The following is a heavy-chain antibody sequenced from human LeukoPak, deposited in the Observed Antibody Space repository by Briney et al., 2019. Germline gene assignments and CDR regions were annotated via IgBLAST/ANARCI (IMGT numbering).Heavy chain of an antibody. CDR2: MNPNSGNT. CDR3: AGAMSMKSYGPGI. V-gene: IGHV1-8*01. D-gene: IGHD3-10*01. Sequence: ASVKVPCKASGYTFTSYDINWVRQATGQGLEWMGWMNPNSGNTGYAQKFQGRVTMTRNTSISTAYMELSSLRSEDTAVYYCAGAMSMKSYGPGIWGQGTLVTVSS. CDR1: GYTFTSYD. J-gene: IGHJ4*02.